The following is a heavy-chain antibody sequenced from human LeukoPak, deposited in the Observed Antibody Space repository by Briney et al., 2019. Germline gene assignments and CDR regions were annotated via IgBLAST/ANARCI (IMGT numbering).Heavy chain of an antibody. Sequence: GASVKVSCKASGGTFSSYAISWVRQAPGQGLEWMGRIIPIFGTANYAQKFQGRVTITTDESTSTAYMELSSLRSEDTAVYYCARDGAVVVPAAIDYYYYYYMDVWGKGTTVTVSS. V-gene: IGHV1-69*05. J-gene: IGHJ6*03. CDR3: ARDGAVVVPAAIDYYYYYYMDV. CDR1: GGTFSSYA. D-gene: IGHD2-2*01. CDR2: IIPIFGTA.